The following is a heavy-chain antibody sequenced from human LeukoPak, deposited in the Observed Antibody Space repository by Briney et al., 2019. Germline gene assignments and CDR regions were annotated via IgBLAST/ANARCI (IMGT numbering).Heavy chain of an antibody. D-gene: IGHD2-2*01. V-gene: IGHV3-20*04. CDR1: GFTFDDYG. J-gene: IGHJ4*02. Sequence: GGSLRLSCAASGFTFDDYGMSWVRQAPGKGLEWVSGINWNGGSTGYADSVKGRFTISRDNAKNSLYLQMNSLRAEDTALYYCARSLPAATVGAFDYWGQETLVTVSS. CDR3: ARSLPAATVGAFDY. CDR2: INWNGGST.